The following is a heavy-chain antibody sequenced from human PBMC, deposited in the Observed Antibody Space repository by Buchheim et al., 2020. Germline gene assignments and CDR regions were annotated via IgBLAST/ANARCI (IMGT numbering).Heavy chain of an antibody. CDR1: GIIFSNFD. V-gene: IGHV3-23*01. D-gene: IGHD2/OR15-2a*01. Sequence: EVQLLESGGGLVQPGGSLRLSCAASGIIFSNFDMSWVRQAPGKGLEWVSGVTGNGDHTYYADSVKGRFTVSRDNSKNTLSLQMNSLRAEDTAVYYCATTGCNSGPCYPTKGYWGLGT. CDR2: VTGNGDHT. CDR3: ATTGCNSGPCYPTKGY. J-gene: IGHJ4*02.